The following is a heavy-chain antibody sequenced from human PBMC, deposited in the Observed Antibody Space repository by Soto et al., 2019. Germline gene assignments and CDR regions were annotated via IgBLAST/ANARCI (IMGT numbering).Heavy chain of an antibody. CDR1: GGSISSGDYY. CDR3: ARGFDSSSLWSYYYYGMDV. J-gene: IGHJ6*02. D-gene: IGHD6-13*01. Sequence: SETLSLTCTVSGGSISSGDYYWSWIRQPPGKGLEWIGYIYYSGSTYYNPSLKSRVTISVDTSKKQFSLKLRSVTAADTAVYYCARGFDSSSLWSYYYYGMDVWGQGTTVTVSS. V-gene: IGHV4-30-4*01. CDR2: IYYSGST.